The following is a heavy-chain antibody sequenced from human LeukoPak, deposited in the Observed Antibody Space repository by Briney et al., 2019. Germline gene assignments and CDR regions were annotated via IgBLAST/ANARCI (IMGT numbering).Heavy chain of an antibody. V-gene: IGHV3-23*01. CDR1: GFTFSSYA. CDR2: ISGSGGST. Sequence: GGSLRLSCAASGFTFSSYAMSWVRQAPGKGLEWVSAISGSGGSTYYADSVKGRFTISRDNSKNTLYLQMNSLRAEDTAVYYCAKGTRRITMTVVVINYYYYGMDVWGQGTTVTVSS. D-gene: IGHD3-22*01. CDR3: AKGTRRITMTVVVINYYYYGMDV. J-gene: IGHJ6*02.